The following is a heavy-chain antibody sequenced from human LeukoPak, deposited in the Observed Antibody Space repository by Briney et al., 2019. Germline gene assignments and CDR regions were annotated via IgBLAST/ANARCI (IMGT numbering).Heavy chain of an antibody. CDR2: ISSGSTI. V-gene: IGHV3-48*03. Sequence: GSLRLSCAASGFTFSSYEMNWVRQAPGKGLEWVSYISSGSTIYDADSVKGRFTISRDNAKNSLYLQMNSLRAEDTAVYYCARESIAVAGAPFDYWGQGTLVAVSS. CDR1: GFTFSSYE. D-gene: IGHD6-19*01. J-gene: IGHJ4*02. CDR3: ARESIAVAGAPFDY.